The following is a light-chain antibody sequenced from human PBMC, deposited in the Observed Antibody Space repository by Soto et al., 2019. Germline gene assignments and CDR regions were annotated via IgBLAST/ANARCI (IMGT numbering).Light chain of an antibody. CDR2: QTS. V-gene: IGKV1-33*01. CDR3: RQFKRSSKT. Sequence: DIHMTQSPSSLSASVGDRVPITCQASQDISNYLNWYQQKRGKAPNLLIYQTSNLASGVPSRFSGRGSGTDCTRTITSLQPDDVATYYCRQFKRSSKTFGQGTKVDIK. J-gene: IGKJ1*01. CDR1: QDISNY.